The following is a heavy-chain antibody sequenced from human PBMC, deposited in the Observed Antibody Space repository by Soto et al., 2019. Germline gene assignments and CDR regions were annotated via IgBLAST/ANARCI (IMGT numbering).Heavy chain of an antibody. CDR3: ARGEFLEWLIFYMDV. V-gene: IGHV3-11*01. D-gene: IGHD3-3*01. Sequence: GGSLRLSCAASGFTFSDYYMSWIRQAPGKGLELVSYISSSGSTIYYADSVKGRFTISRDNDKNSLYLQMNSLRAEDKAVYYCARGEFLEWLIFYMDVWGKGTTVTVSS. CDR2: ISSSGSTI. J-gene: IGHJ6*03. CDR1: GFTFSDYY.